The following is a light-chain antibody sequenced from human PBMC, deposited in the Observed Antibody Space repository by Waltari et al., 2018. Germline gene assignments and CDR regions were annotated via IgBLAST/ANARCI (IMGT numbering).Light chain of an antibody. V-gene: IGLV6-57*03. CDR1: SGSIASNY. J-gene: IGLJ3*02. CDR2: EDD. CDR3: QSYHAGNPWV. Sequence: NFMLTQPHSVSESPGRTVTISCTRSSGSIASNYVQWYQQRPGSAPTTVIYEDDQRPSLVPDRFSGSIDSSSNSASLTISGLKTEDEADYYCQSYHAGNPWVFGGGTRLTVV.